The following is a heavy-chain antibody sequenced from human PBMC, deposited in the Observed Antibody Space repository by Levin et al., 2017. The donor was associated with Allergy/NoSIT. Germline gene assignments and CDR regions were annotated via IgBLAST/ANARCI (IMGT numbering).Heavy chain of an antibody. CDR3: ARDLGTGWYDNAFEI. CDR1: FSPFLFSF. V-gene: IGHV1-18*01. J-gene: IGHJ3*02. Sequence: GESLKISCPSSFSPFLFSFLLFFLPSPFEGLEWLGWISPNNGHTKVSHKVQGRVTMTTDASTTTAYLDIRSLTSDDTAVYYCARDLGTGWYDNAFEIWGQGTLVSVSS. D-gene: IGHD6-19*01. CDR2: ISPNNGHT.